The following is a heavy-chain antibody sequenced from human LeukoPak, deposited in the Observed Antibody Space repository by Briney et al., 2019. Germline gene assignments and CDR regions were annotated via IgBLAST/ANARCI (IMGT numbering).Heavy chain of an antibody. D-gene: IGHD6-19*01. J-gene: IGHJ6*04. CDR3: ASSGDRSDYYYGMDV. V-gene: IGHV3-21*01. CDR1: GFTFSSYS. Sequence: GGSLRLSCAASGFTFSSYSMNWVRQAPGKGLEWVSSISSSSSYIYYADSVKGRFTISRDNAKNSLYLQMNSLRAEDTAVYYCASSGDRSDYYYGMDVWGKGNTVTVSS. CDR2: ISSSSSYI.